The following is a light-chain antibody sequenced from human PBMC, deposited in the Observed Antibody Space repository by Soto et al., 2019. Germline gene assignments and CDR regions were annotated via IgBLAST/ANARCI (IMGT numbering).Light chain of an antibody. V-gene: IGLV2-14*01. CDR1: SSDVGGYNY. CDR2: DVT. Sequence: QSALTQPASVSGSTGQSITISCTGTSSDVGGYNYDTWYQQHPGKAPKLMIYDVTNRPSGVSSRFSGSKSGNTASLTISGLHAEDEADYYCSSYTTSSTWVFGGGTKLTVL. CDR3: SSYTTSSTWV. J-gene: IGLJ3*02.